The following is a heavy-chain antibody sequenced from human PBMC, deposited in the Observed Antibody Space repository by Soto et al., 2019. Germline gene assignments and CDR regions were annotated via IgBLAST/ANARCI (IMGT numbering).Heavy chain of an antibody. CDR1: GGSFTGFY. D-gene: IGHD1-26*01. CDR3: ARGLYSTNAFDV. V-gene: IGHV4-34*01. Sequence: PSETLSLTCAVYGGSFTGFYWTWVRQPPGKGPEWIGEISHSGTTNFNPSIKSRVTLSVDSLRNQFSLTLTSVTAADTAVYYCARGLYSTNAFDVWGQGTMVTVSS. CDR2: ISHSGTT. J-gene: IGHJ3*01.